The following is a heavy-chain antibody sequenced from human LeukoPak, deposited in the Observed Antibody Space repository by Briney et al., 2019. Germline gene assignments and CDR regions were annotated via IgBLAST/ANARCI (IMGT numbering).Heavy chain of an antibody. D-gene: IGHD3-22*01. CDR1: GGSISSSSYY. J-gene: IGHJ4*02. V-gene: IGHV4-39*07. CDR2: IHYSGST. CDR3: ARSSESYDSNGYYSYYFDY. Sequence: PSETLSLTCTVSGGSISSSSYYWGWIRQPPGKGLEWIGSIHYSGSTNYNPSLKSRVTISVDTSKNQFSLKLRSVTAADTAVYYCARSSESYDSNGYYSYYFDYWGQGTLVTVSS.